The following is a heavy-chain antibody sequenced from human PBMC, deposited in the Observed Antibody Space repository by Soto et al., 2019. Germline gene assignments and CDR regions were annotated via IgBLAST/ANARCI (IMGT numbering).Heavy chain of an antibody. V-gene: IGHV1-18*01. CDR3: ARGWELDY. CDR1: GYTFTNYD. J-gene: IGHJ4*02. D-gene: IGHD1-26*01. Sequence: QVQLVQSGPEVKKPGASVKVSCKTSGYTFTNYDITWVRQAPGQGLEWMGWISTYNGDTDYAQKLQGRVTMTTDTTTTTAYMELRSLRSDDTAVYYCARGWELDYWGQGTLVTVSS. CDR2: ISTYNGDT.